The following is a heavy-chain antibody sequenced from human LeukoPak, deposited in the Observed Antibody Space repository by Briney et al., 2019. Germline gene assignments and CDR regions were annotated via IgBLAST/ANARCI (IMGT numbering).Heavy chain of an antibody. V-gene: IGHV1-18*01. CDR3: ARAMDLTGYSPFDY. D-gene: IGHD3-9*01. CDR2: ISAYNGNT. J-gene: IGHJ4*02. Sequence: AASVKVSCKASGYTFTSYGISWVRQAPGQGLEWMGWISAYNGNTNYAQKLQGRVTMTTDTSTSTAYMELRSLRSDDTAVYYCARAMDLTGYSPFDYWGQGTLVTVSS. CDR1: GYTFTSYG.